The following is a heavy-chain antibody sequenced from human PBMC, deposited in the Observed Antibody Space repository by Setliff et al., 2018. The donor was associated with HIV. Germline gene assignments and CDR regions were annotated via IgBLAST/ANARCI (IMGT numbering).Heavy chain of an antibody. CDR2: IDPSDSYI. J-gene: IGHJ3*02. D-gene: IGHD6-19*01. Sequence: LGESLKISCKGSGKSLSNYWINWVRQMPGKGLEWMGRIDPSDSYINYGPSFQGHVTISADKSTNTAFLQWSSLKASDSATYYCSRGIAVAGHDFANTPGDIWGQGTMVTVSS. CDR3: SRGIAVAGHDFANTPGDI. V-gene: IGHV5-10-1*01. CDR1: GKSLSNYW.